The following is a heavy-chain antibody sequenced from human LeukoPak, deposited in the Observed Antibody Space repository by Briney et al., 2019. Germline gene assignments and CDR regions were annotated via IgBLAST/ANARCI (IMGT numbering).Heavy chain of an antibody. D-gene: IGHD6-13*01. V-gene: IGHV1-24*01. CDR1: GYTLTELS. Sequence: ASVKVSCKVSGYTLTELSMHWVRQAPGKGLEWMGGFDPEDGVTIYAQKFQGRVTMTEDTSTDTAYMELSSLRSEDTAVYYCATDRMWYSSSWYYFDYRGQGTLVTVSS. CDR3: ATDRMWYSSSWYYFDY. J-gene: IGHJ4*02. CDR2: FDPEDGVT.